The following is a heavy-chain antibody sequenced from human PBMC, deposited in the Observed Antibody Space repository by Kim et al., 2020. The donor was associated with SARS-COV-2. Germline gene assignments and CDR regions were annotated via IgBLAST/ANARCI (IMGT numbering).Heavy chain of an antibody. CDR3: ATQARRGTIMIWGDRELVY. CDR1: GYTFTSYG. CDR2: ISAYNGNT. D-gene: IGHD7-27*01. Sequence: ASVKVSCKASGYTFTSYGISWVRQAPGQGLEWMGWISAYNGNTNYAQKLQGRVTMTTDTSTSTAYMELMSLRSDDTAVYYCATQARRGTIMIWGDRELVYWGQGTLVTVSS. V-gene: IGHV1-18*04. J-gene: IGHJ4*02.